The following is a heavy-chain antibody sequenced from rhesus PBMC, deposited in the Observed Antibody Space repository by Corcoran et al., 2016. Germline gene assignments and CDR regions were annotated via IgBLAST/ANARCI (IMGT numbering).Heavy chain of an antibody. CDR1: GASIRNIY. J-gene: IGHJ5-2*02. CDR2: VQGSGRT. D-gene: IGHD1-20*01. CDR3: GRLNVIAGTTSSLDV. Sequence: QVHLQESGPGLVKPSETLPLICDVSGASIRNIYWSWVRQSPGTGLEWIGFVQGSGRTNHNPALKRRVTFSKDTSKNQLSLKLSSVTAADTAGYFCGRLNVIAGTTSSLDVWGRGILVTVSS. V-gene: IGHV4S2*01.